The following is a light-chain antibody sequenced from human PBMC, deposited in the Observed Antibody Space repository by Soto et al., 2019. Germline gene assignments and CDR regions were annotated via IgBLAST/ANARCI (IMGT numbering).Light chain of an antibody. CDR3: QQGYSTTPIT. CDR1: QSLLHSNGYNY. V-gene: IGKV2-28*01. Sequence: DIVMTQSPLSLPVTPGEPASISCRSSQSLLHSNGYNYLDWYLQKPGQSPQLLIYLGSNRASGVPDRFSGSGAGTEFTLSISSLKPEDFATYYCQQGYSTTPITFGQGTRLENK. J-gene: IGKJ5*01. CDR2: LGS.